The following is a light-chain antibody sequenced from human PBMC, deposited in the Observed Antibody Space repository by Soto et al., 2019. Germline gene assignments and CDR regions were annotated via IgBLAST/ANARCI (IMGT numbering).Light chain of an antibody. J-gene: IGKJ1*01. Sequence: DIVMTQSPDSLAVSPGERATINCKSSQSVLYSSTNKNYLAWYQQKPGQPLKLLIYWASTRESGVPDRFSGSGSGTDFTLTITNLQAEDVAVYFCQQYYVTPPWTFGQGTKVEIK. V-gene: IGKV4-1*01. CDR3: QQYYVTPPWT. CDR2: WAS. CDR1: QSVLYSSTNKNY.